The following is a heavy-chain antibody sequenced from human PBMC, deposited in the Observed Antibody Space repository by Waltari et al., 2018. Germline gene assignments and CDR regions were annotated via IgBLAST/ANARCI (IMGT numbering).Heavy chain of an antibody. J-gene: IGHJ3*02. D-gene: IGHD1-26*01. V-gene: IGHV4-39*07. CDR1: GFTFSSYS. Sequence: VQLVESGGGLVQPGGSLRLSCAASGFTFSSYSMNWVRQAPGKGLEWIGSIYYSGSTYYNPSLKSRVTISVDTSKNQFSLKLSSVTAADTAVYYCARVGSYVGAFDIWGQGTMVTVSS. CDR3: ARVGSYVGAFDI. CDR2: IYYSGST.